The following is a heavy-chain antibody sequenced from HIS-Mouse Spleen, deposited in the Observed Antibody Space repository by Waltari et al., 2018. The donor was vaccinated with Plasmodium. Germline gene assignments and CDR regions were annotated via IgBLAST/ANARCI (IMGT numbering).Heavy chain of an antibody. Sequence: QVQLQESGPGLVKPSETLSLTCTVSGGSISSYYWSWIRQPAGQGLEWIWRIDTSGSTNDNPSLKGRVTMSVDTSKNQFSLKLSSVTAADTAVYYCARASGGYSYGRVFGYWGQGTLVTVSS. CDR3: ARASGGYSYGRVFGY. D-gene: IGHD5-18*01. V-gene: IGHV4-4*07. CDR2: IDTSGST. CDR1: GGSISSYY. J-gene: IGHJ4*02.